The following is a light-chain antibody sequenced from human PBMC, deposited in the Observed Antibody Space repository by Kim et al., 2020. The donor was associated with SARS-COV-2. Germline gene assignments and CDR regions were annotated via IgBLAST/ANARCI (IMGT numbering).Light chain of an antibody. V-gene: IGLV3-1*01. CDR3: QAWDSSSVV. CDR2: QDT. CDR1: KLGDKY. Sequence: VSPGQTASITCSGDKLGDKYACWYQQKPGQSPVLVIYQDTKRPSGIPERFSGSNSGNTATLTISGTQAMDEADYYCQAWDSSSVVFGGGTQLTVL. J-gene: IGLJ2*01.